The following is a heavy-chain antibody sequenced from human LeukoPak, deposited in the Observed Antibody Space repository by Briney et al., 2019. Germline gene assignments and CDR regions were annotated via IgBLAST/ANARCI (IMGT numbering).Heavy chain of an antibody. CDR1: GGSISSYY. J-gene: IGHJ4*02. CDR3: ARSTVVSYYFDY. D-gene: IGHD2-15*01. CDR2: IYYSGST. Sequence: SETLSLTCTVSGGSISSYYWSWIRQPPGKGLEWIGYIYYSGSTNYNPSLKSRVTLSVDTSKNQFSLKLSSVTAADTAVYYCARSTVVSYYFDYWGQGTLVTVSS. V-gene: IGHV4-59*08.